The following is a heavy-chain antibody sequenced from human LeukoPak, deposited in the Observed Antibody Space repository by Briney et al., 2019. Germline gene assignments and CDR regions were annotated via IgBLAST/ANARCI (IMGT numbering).Heavy chain of an antibody. CDR1: GVPFRGYY. CDR3: ARSDFWSGFYMDV. J-gene: IGHJ6*03. CDR2: INHSGST. V-gene: IGHV4-34*01. Sequence: PAEPLSLTCAVYGVPFRGYYWSWVRQPPGKGLEWIWEINHSGSTNYHPSLKSRVTISVDTSKNQFSLKLSSVTAADTAVYYCARSDFWSGFYMDVWGKGTTVTVSS. D-gene: IGHD3-3*01.